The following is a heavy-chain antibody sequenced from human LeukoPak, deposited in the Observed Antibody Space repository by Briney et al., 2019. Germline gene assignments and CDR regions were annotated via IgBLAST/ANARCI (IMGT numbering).Heavy chain of an antibody. Sequence: SETLSLTCTVSGGSISSSSYYWGWIRQPPGKGLEWIGSIYHSGSTYYNPSLKSRVTISVDTSKNQFSLKLSSVTAADTAVYYCARGKGVMITFGGVIVPNYFDYWGQGTLVTVSS. CDR1: GGSISSSSYY. V-gene: IGHV4-39*07. CDR2: IYHSGST. CDR3: ARGKGVMITFGGVIVPNYFDY. J-gene: IGHJ4*02. D-gene: IGHD3-16*02.